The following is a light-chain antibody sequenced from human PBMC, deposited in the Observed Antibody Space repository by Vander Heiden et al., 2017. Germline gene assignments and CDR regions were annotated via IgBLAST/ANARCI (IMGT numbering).Light chain of an antibody. CDR1: SSDVGAYNY. CDR3: SSFTGSTTWV. J-gene: IGLJ3*02. V-gene: IGLV2-14*01. CDR2: EVT. Sequence: SALTQPASVSASPGQSITISCSGTSSDVGAYNYVSWYQLHPGKAPKLIIYEVTNRPSGVSNRFSGSKSGSTASLTISGLQAEDEADYYCSSFTGSTTWVFGGGTKLTVL.